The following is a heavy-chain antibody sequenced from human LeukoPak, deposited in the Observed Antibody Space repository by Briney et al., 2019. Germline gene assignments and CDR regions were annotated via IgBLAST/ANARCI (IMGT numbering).Heavy chain of an antibody. CDR2: IKQDGSEK. Sequence: GGSLRLSCAVSGFSFSMYWMIWVRQAPGKGLEWVANIKQDGSEKYYVDSVKGRFTIYRDNAKNSLYLQMNSLRAEDTAVYYCARDLRYCSSTSCLMSGMDVWGQGTTVTVSS. V-gene: IGHV3-7*01. CDR3: ARDLRYCSSTSCLMSGMDV. CDR1: GFSFSMYW. D-gene: IGHD2-2*01. J-gene: IGHJ6*02.